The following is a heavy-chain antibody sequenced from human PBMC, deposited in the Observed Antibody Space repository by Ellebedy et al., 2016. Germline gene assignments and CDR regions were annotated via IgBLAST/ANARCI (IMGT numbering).Heavy chain of an antibody. CDR1: GFSVSRYS. CDR2: IGYDGGT. J-gene: IGHJ4*02. V-gene: IGHV3-64*02. D-gene: IGHD7-27*01. Sequence: GGSLRLSCAASGFSVSRYSMHWVRQAPGKGLEYVSAIGYDGGTYYADSVKGRFTISRDNSKNTLFLQMGSLRAEDMAVYYCARVGETGAFDYWGQGALVTVSS. CDR3: ARVGETGAFDY.